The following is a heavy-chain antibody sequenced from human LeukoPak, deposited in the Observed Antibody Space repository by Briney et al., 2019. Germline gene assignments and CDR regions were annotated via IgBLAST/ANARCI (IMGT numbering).Heavy chain of an antibody. CDR3: ARAERWLQLQVDY. Sequence: GGSLRLSCAASGFTFSSYGMHWVRQAPGKGLEWVAVISYDGSNKYYADSVKGRFTISRDNSKNTLYLQMNSLRAEDTAVYYCARAERWLQLQVDYWGQGTLVTVSS. CDR2: ISYDGSNK. D-gene: IGHD5-24*01. CDR1: GFTFSSYG. J-gene: IGHJ4*02. V-gene: IGHV3-30*03.